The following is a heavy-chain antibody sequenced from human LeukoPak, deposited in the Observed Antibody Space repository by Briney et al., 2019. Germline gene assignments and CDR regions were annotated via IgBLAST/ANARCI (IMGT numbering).Heavy chain of an antibody. D-gene: IGHD2-21*02. CDR3: ARDGPAIPFDY. V-gene: IGHV4-31*03. CDR2: IYYSGST. CDR1: GGSIRSGGYY. Sequence: PSETLSLTRTVSGGSIRSGGYYWSWTRPHPGKGLEWIGYIYYSGSTYYNPSLKSRVTISVDTSKNQFSLKLSSVTAADTAVYYCARDGPAIPFDYWGQGTLVTVSS. J-gene: IGHJ4*02.